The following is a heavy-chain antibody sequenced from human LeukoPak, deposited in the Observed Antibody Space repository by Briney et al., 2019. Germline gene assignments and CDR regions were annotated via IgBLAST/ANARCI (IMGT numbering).Heavy chain of an antibody. V-gene: IGHV4-38-2*02. CDR3: ARATSYSSGWNWFDP. Sequence: SETLSLTCTVSGYSISSGYYWGWIRQPPGKGLEWIGSIYHSGSTYYNPSLKSRVTISVDTSKNQFSLKLSSVTAADTAVYYCARATSYSSGWNWFDPWGQGTLVTVSS. J-gene: IGHJ5*02. D-gene: IGHD6-19*01. CDR2: IYHSGST. CDR1: GYSISSGYY.